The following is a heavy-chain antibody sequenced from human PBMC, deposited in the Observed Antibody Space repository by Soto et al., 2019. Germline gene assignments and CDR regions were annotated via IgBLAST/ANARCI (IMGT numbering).Heavy chain of an antibody. CDR3: ATGTTDSGYGNYYYYGMDV. J-gene: IGHJ6*02. V-gene: IGHV3-74*01. CDR1: GFTLSNYW. Sequence: GGSLRLSCAASGFTLSNYWMHWARQAPGKGLVWVSRISSDGSSTNYADSVKGRFTISRDNAKNTLHLQMNSLRAEDTAVYYCATGTTDSGYGNYYYYGMDVWGQGTTVTVSS. CDR2: ISSDGSST. D-gene: IGHD5-12*01.